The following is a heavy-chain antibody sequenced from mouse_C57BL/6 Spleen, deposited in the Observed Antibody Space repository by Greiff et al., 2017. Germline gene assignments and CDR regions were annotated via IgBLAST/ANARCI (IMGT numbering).Heavy chain of an antibody. V-gene: IGHV5-9*01. CDR2: ISGGGGNT. CDR3: ARQDYYGSSPLDY. Sequence: VESGGGLVKPGGSLKLSCAASGFTFSSYTMSWVRQTPEKRLEWVATISGGGGNTYYPDSVKGRFTISRDNAKTTLYLQMSSLRSEDTALYYCARQDYYGSSPLDYWGQGTTLTVSS. J-gene: IGHJ2*01. CDR1: GFTFSSYT. D-gene: IGHD1-1*01.